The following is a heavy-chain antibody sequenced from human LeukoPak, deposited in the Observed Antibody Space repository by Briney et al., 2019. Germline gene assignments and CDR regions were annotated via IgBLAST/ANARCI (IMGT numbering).Heavy chain of an antibody. CDR3: ARRIILTDFDY. Sequence: PSETLSLTCSVSGDSISTDTYYWGWIRQPPGKGLEWIGTIYFSGSTYYSPSLKSRVTISVDTPKNQFSLNLTSVTAADTAVYYCARRIILTDFDYWGRGTLVTVAP. J-gene: IGHJ4*02. CDR1: GDSISTDTYY. V-gene: IGHV4-39*01. D-gene: IGHD1-14*01. CDR2: IYFSGST.